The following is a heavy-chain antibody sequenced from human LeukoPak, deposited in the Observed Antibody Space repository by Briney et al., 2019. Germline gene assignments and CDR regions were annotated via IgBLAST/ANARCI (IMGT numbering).Heavy chain of an antibody. CDR1: GFTFSSYE. V-gene: IGHV3-48*03. J-gene: IGHJ4*02. D-gene: IGHD6-19*01. CDR3: ASSSGWHQRFDY. Sequence: GGSLRLSCAASGFTFSSYEMNWVRQAPGKGLEWVSYISSSGSTIYYADSVKGRFTISRDNAKNSLYLQMNSLRAEDTAVYYCASSSGWHQRFDYWGQGTLVTVSS. CDR2: ISSSGSTI.